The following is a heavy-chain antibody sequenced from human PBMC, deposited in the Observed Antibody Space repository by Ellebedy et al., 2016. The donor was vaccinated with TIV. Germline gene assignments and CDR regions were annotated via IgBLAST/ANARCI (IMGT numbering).Heavy chain of an antibody. CDR3: VREGSSVYYYYFDY. D-gene: IGHD3-22*01. CDR2: ISGNSGTI. V-gene: IGHV3-48*04. J-gene: IGHJ4*02. CDR1: GFTFSSYS. Sequence: GGSLRLXXAASGFTFSSYSMNWVRQAPGKGLQWVSYISGNSGTIYYADSVKGRFTISRDNAKNSLYLQMNSLRAEDSAVYYCVREGSSVYYYYFDYWGQGALVTVSS.